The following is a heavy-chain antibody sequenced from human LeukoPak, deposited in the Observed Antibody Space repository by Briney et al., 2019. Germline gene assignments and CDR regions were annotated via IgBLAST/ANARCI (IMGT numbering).Heavy chain of an antibody. Sequence: GGSLRLSCEASEFSFTNYWMYWVRQAPGKGLAWVSAINTDGSTTTYADSVKGRFTISRDNAKNSLYLQMNSLRAEDTAVYYCARDHPSDILTGYYSFDYWGQGTLVTVSS. CDR1: EFSFTNYW. CDR3: ARDHPSDILTGYYSFDY. J-gene: IGHJ4*02. CDR2: INTDGSTT. D-gene: IGHD3-9*01. V-gene: IGHV3-74*01.